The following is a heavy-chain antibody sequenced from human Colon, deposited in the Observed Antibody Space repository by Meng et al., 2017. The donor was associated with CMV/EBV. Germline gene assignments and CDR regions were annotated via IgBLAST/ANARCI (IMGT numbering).Heavy chain of an antibody. J-gene: IGHJ4*02. CDR1: GGSFRGYY. Sequence: GRLHQLGAGLLKPAETLSPPCAVHGGSFRGYYWSWIRQPPGKGLEWIGEINHSGSTNYNPSLKSRVTISVDTSKNQFSLKLSSVTAADTAVYYCARGLYGSGRHQIDYWGQGTLVTVSS. V-gene: IGHV4-34*01. D-gene: IGHD3-10*01. CDR3: ARGLYGSGRHQIDY. CDR2: INHSGST.